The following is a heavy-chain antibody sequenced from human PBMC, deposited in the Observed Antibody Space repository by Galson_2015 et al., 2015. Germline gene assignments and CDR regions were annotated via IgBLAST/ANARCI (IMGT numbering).Heavy chain of an antibody. D-gene: IGHD3-3*01. Sequence: SVKVSCKASGGTFSSYAISWVRQAPGQGLEWMGGIIPIFGTANYAQKFQGRVTIAADESTSTAYMELSSLRSEDTAVYYCARDSLYDFWSGYYPNYYYYGMDVWGQGTTVTVSS. CDR1: GGTFSSYA. J-gene: IGHJ6*02. V-gene: IGHV1-69*13. CDR3: ARDSLYDFWSGYYPNYYYYGMDV. CDR2: IIPIFGTA.